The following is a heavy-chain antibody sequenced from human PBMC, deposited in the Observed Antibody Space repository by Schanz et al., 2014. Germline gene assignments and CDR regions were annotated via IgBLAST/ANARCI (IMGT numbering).Heavy chain of an antibody. D-gene: IGHD4-17*01. CDR3: ARSPVTVGPYHFYMDV. CDR2: INPSGGST. J-gene: IGHJ6*03. CDR1: GYPFTNYY. V-gene: IGHV1-46*01. Sequence: QVHLEQSGPEVKKPGASVKLSCRASGYPFTNYYIHWVRQAPGQGLEWMGIINPSGGSTSYAQKFQGILTMTSDTSTSTVYMELSSLRSEDTAVYYCARSPVTVGPYHFYMDVWGKGTTVTVSS.